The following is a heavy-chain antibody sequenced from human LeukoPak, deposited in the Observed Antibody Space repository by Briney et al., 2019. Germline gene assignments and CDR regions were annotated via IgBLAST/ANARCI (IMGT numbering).Heavy chain of an antibody. Sequence: PSETLSLTCIVSGGSISNYTYYWDWIRQPPGKGLEWIGSIHYSGSTYYNPSLKSRVTISVDTSKNQFSLNLNSVTAADTAVYYCATEYSYGMWGFDYWGQGTLVTVSS. V-gene: IGHV4-39*01. CDR1: GGSISNYTYY. CDR3: ATEYSYGMWGFDY. D-gene: IGHD5-18*01. J-gene: IGHJ4*02. CDR2: IHYSGST.